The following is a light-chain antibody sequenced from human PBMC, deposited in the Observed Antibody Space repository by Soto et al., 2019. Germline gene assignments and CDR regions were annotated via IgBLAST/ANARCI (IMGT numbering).Light chain of an antibody. CDR1: SSNIGSNT. CDR2: SNN. CDR3: AAWDDSLNGPV. V-gene: IGLV1-44*01. J-gene: IGLJ3*02. Sequence: QSVLTQPPSASGTPGQRVTISCSGSSSNIGSNTVNWYQQLPGTTPKHLIYSNNQRPSGVPDRFSGSTSGTSASLAISGLQYEDEADYYCAAWDDSLNGPVFGGGTKLTVL.